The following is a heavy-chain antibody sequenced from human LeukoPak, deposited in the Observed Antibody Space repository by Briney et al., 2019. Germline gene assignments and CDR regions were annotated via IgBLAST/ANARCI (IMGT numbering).Heavy chain of an antibody. CDR3: ASSGIAVH. D-gene: IGHD6-19*01. CDR1: GGTFSSYA. Sequence: SVKVSFKASGGTFSSYAISWVRQAPGQGLEWMGGIIPIFGTANYAQKFQSRVTITADESTSTAYMELSSLRSEGTAVYYCASSGIAVHWGQGTLVTVSS. CDR2: IIPIFGTA. V-gene: IGHV1-69*01. J-gene: IGHJ4*02.